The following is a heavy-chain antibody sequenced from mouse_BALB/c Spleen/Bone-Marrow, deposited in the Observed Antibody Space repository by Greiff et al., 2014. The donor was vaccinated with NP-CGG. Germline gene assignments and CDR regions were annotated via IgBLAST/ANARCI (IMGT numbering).Heavy chain of an antibody. V-gene: IGHV2-9*02. CDR3: ARITTATGAMDY. CDR2: IWADGST. D-gene: IGHD1-2*01. Sequence: QVQLQQSGPGLVAPSQSLSISCTVSGFSLPSYGVHWVRQPPGKGLEWLGVIWADGSTNYNSALMSRLSISKDNSKSQVFLKMNSLQTDDTAMYYCARITTATGAMDYWGQGTSVTVSS. CDR1: GFSLPSYG. J-gene: IGHJ4*01.